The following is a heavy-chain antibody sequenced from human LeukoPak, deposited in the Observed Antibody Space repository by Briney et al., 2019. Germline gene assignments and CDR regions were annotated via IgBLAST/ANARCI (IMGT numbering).Heavy chain of an antibody. V-gene: IGHV1-18*01. D-gene: IGHD1-26*01. Sequence: ASVKVSCKASGYTFTSYGISWVRQAPGQGLEWMGWISAYNGNTNYAQKFQGRVTMTRDTSISTAYMELSRLRSDDTAVYYCASKFVGYYYYMDVWGKGTTVTVSS. CDR2: ISAYNGNT. J-gene: IGHJ6*03. CDR3: ASKFVGYYYYMDV. CDR1: GYTFTSYG.